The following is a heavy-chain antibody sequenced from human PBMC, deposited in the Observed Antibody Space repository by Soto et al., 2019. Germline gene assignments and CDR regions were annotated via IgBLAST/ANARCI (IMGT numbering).Heavy chain of an antibody. J-gene: IGHJ4*02. D-gene: IGHD3-3*01. CDR2: ISSNGGST. CDR1: GFTFSSYA. V-gene: IGHV3-64D*08. Sequence: GGSLRLSCSASGFTFSSYAMHWVRQAPGKGLEYVSAISSNGGSTYYADSVKGRFTISRDNSKNTLYLQMSSLRAEDTAVYYCVAFYDFWSGYLIDYWGQGTLVTVSS. CDR3: VAFYDFWSGYLIDY.